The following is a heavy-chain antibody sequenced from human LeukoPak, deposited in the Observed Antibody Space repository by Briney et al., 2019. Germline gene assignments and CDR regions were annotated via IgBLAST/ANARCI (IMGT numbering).Heavy chain of an antibody. CDR1: GYTFTGYY. Sequence: GASVKLSCKASGYTFTGYYMHWVRQAPGQGLEWMGWINPNSGGTNYAQKFQGRVTMTRDTSISTAYMELSRLRSDDTAVYYCARYLMTTVTTLGMDVWGQGTTVTVSS. CDR3: ARYLMTTVTTLGMDV. D-gene: IGHD4-17*01. V-gene: IGHV1-2*02. CDR2: INPNSGGT. J-gene: IGHJ6*02.